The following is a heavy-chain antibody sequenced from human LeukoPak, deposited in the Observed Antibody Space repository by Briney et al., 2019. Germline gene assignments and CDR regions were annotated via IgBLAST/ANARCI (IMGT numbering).Heavy chain of an antibody. J-gene: IGHJ3*02. V-gene: IGHV5-51*01. D-gene: IGHD4-17*01. CDR3: ARRGGDYGDHDAFDI. CDR1: GSSFTSYW. Sequence: GESLQISCQGSGSSFTSYWIRWVRQMRGKGLEWMGNIYPGDSDTRYSPSFQGQVTISADKSISTAYLQWSSLKASDTAMYYCARRGGDYGDHDAFDIWGQGTMVTVSS. CDR2: IYPGDSDT.